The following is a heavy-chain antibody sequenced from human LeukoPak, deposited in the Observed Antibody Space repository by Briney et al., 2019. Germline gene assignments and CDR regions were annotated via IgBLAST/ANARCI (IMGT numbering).Heavy chain of an antibody. Sequence: PGGSLRLSYTASGFTFSSYGMHWVRQAPGKGLEWVAVISYDGSNKYYADSVKGRFTISRDNSKNTLYLQMNSLRAEDTAVYYCAKDLYTARGAFDIWGQGTMVTVSS. J-gene: IGHJ3*02. CDR1: GFTFSSYG. CDR2: ISYDGSNK. D-gene: IGHD6-6*01. CDR3: AKDLYTARGAFDI. V-gene: IGHV3-30*18.